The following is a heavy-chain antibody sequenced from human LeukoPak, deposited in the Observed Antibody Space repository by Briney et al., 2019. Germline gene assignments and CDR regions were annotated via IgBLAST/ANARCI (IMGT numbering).Heavy chain of an antibody. Sequence: GGSLRLSCAASGFILSNHWMTWARQAPGKGPEWVANMNKDGSEKYYVDSVKGRFTISRDTAKNPLYLQMNNLRAEDTALYYCARNNDMDVWGQGTTVIVSS. D-gene: IGHD1/OR15-1a*01. CDR3: ARNNDMDV. J-gene: IGHJ6*02. CDR2: MNKDGSEK. CDR1: GFILSNHW. V-gene: IGHV3-7*03.